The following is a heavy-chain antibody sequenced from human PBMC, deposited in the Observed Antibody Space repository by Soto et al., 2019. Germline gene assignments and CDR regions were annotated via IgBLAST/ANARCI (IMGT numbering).Heavy chain of an antibody. CDR2: IDWDDDK. J-gene: IGHJ5*02. CDR3: ARISYDILTGRRGWFDP. D-gene: IGHD3-9*01. Sequence: SGPTLVNPTQTLTLTCTFSGFSLSTSGVGVGWIRQPPGKALEWLALIDWDDDKYYSTSLKTRLTISKDTSKNQVVLTMTNMDPVDTATYYCARISYDILTGRRGWFDPWGQGTLVTVSS. CDR1: GFSLSTSGVG. V-gene: IGHV2-70*01.